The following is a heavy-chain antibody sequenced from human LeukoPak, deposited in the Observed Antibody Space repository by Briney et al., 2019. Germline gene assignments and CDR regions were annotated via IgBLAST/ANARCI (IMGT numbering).Heavy chain of an antibody. D-gene: IGHD2-2*01. J-gene: IGHJ4*02. CDR3: AKVFCSSTSCKDY. CDR1: GFTFSSYA. CDR2: ISGSGGST. Sequence: GGSLRLYCAASGFTFSSYAMRWVRQAPGKGLEWVSAISGSGGSTYYADSVKGRFTISRDNSKNTLYLQMNSLRAEDTAVYYCAKVFCSSTSCKDYWGQGTLVTVSS. V-gene: IGHV3-23*01.